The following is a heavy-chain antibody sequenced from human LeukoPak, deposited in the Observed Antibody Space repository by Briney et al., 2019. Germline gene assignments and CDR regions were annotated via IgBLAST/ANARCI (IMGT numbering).Heavy chain of an antibody. CDR2: IYYSGST. CDR3: AGAMAYYYDSSGYLPSDI. Sequence: SETLSLTCTVSGGSISSYYWSWIRQPPGKGLEWIGYIYYSGSTNYNPSLESRVTISVDTSKNQFSLKLSSVTAADTAVYYCAGAMAYYYDSSGYLPSDIWGQGTMVTVSS. D-gene: IGHD3-22*01. CDR1: GGSISSYY. V-gene: IGHV4-59*08. J-gene: IGHJ3*02.